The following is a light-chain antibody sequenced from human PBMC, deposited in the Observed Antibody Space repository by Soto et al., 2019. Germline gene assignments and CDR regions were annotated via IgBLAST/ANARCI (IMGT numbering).Light chain of an antibody. Sequence: QSALTQPASVSGSPGQSITISCTGTSSDVGSYNYVSWYQLHPGKAPKLMIYEVSNRPSGVSNRFSGSKSGDTASLTISGLQAEHEADYYCSSYTTRTTLYVSGTGTKVTVL. CDR1: SSDVGSYNY. CDR3: SSYTTRTTLYV. J-gene: IGLJ1*01. V-gene: IGLV2-14*01. CDR2: EVS.